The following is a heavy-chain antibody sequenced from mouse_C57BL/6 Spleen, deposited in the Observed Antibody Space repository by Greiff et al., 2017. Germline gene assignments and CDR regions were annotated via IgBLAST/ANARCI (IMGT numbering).Heavy chain of an antibody. D-gene: IGHD1-1*01. V-gene: IGHV14-3*01. CDR2: IDPANGNT. J-gene: IGHJ2*01. CDR3: ARERFITTVGATGLDY. Sequence: EVQLQQSVAELVRPGASVKLSCTASGFNIKNTYMHRVKQRPEQGLEWIGRIDPANGNTKYAPKFQGKATITADTSSNTAYLQLSSLTSEDTAIYYGARERFITTVGATGLDYWGQGTTLTVSS. CDR1: GFNIKNTY.